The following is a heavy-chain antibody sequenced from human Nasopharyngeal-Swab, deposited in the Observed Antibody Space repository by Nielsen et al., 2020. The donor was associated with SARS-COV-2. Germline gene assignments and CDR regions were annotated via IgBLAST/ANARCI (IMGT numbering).Heavy chain of an antibody. J-gene: IGHJ6*02. CDR3: ASLGYCSSTSCTLRYYYYYGMDV. V-gene: IGHV3-7*01. D-gene: IGHD2-2*01. CDR2: IKQDGSEK. Sequence: VRQAPGKGLEWVANIKQDGSEKYYVDSVKGRFTISRDNAKNSLYLQMNSLRAEDTAVYYCASLGYCSSTSCTLRYYYYYGMDVWGQGTTVTAP.